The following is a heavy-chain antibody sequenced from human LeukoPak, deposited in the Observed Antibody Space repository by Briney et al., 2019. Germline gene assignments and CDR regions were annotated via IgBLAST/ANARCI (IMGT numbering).Heavy chain of an antibody. D-gene: IGHD1-26*01. CDR2: IYYSGST. Sequence: PSETLSLSCTVSGGSISRYCWSWIRQPPGKGLEWIGYIYYSGSTNYNPSLKSRVTISVDTSKNQFSLKLSSVTAADTAVYYCAKQIPGVVGATYFYYWGQGTLVTVSS. V-gene: IGHV4-59*08. CDR1: GGSISRYC. CDR3: AKQIPGVVGATYFYY. J-gene: IGHJ4*02.